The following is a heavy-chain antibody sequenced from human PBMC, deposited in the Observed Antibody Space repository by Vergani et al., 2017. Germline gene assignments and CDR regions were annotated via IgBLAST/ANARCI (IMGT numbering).Heavy chain of an antibody. V-gene: IGHV3-23*01. J-gene: IGHJ4*02. CDR2: ISGSGGST. CDR3: AKGKDIVVVVAATTFDY. CDR1: GFTFSSYA. D-gene: IGHD2-15*01. Sequence: EVQLLESGGGLVQPGGSLRLSCAASGFTFSSYAMSWVRQAPGKGLEWVSAISGSGGSTYYADSVKGRFTISRDNYKNTLYLQMKSLRAEDTAVYYCAKGKDIVVVVAATTFDYWGQGTLVTVSS.